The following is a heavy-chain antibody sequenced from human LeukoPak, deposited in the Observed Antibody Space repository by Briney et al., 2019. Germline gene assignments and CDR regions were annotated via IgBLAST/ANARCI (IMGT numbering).Heavy chain of an antibody. D-gene: IGHD1-26*01. J-gene: IGHJ6*02. CDR1: GFTFTSSA. Sequence: ASVKVSCKASGFTFTSSAVQWVRQARGQRPEWIGWIVVGSGNTNYAQKFQERVTITRDMSTSTAYMELSSLRSEDTAVYYCAADPWALLRMDYYYGMDVWGQGTTVTVSS. V-gene: IGHV1-58*01. CDR3: AADPWALLRMDYYYGMDV. CDR2: IVVGSGNT.